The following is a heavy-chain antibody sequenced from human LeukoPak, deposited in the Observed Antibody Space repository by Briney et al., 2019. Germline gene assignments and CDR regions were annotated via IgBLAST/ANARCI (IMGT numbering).Heavy chain of an antibody. V-gene: IGHV3-30*02. Sequence: GGSLRLSCAASGFTFSSYGMHWVRQAPGKGLEWVAFIRYDGSNKYYADSVKGRFTISRDNSKNTLYLQMNSLRAEDTAVYYCAKEAIGYCSSTSCYNLDYWGQGTLVTVSS. D-gene: IGHD2-2*02. CDR3: AKEAIGYCSSTSCYNLDY. J-gene: IGHJ4*02. CDR2: IRYDGSNK. CDR1: GFTFSSYG.